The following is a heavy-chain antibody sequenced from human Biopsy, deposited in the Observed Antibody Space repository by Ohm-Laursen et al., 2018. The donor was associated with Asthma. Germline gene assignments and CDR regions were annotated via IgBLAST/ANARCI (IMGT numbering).Heavy chain of an antibody. D-gene: IGHD6-19*01. V-gene: IGHV3-53*01. CDR1: GFTVSSDH. CDR3: ARGDSSGWSHYYFDY. Sequence: GSLRLSCAASGFTVSSDHMFWVRQAPGKGLEWVSVIYSGGTSHTADSVGGRFTISRDFSKNTLHLQMHSLRVEDTAVYYCARGDSSGWSHYYFDYWGQGTLVTVSS. J-gene: IGHJ4*02. CDR2: IYSGGTS.